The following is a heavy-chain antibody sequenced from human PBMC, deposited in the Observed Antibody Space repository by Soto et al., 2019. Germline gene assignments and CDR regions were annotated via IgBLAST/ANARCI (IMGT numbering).Heavy chain of an antibody. CDR3: AKDASSWFYYYYGMDV. CDR2: ISGYNDNT. D-gene: IGHD2-2*01. J-gene: IGHJ6*02. V-gene: IGHV1-18*01. CDR1: GYIFSNFG. Sequence: QIQLVQSGPEVRKPGASVKVSCKASGYIFSNFGLSWVRQAPGQGLEWMGWISGYNDNTNYAQKFQDRVRMTTDISTSTAYMELTTLRPEDTAVYYWAKDASSWFYYYYGMDVWGQGTTVTVSS.